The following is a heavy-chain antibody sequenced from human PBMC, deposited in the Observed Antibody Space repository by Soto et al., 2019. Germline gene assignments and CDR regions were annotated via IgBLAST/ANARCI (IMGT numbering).Heavy chain of an antibody. D-gene: IGHD3-10*01. V-gene: IGHV4-34*01. CDR3: ARGVGRGTMVRGVIRGRYFDY. Sequence: SETLSLTCAVYGGSFSGYYWSWIRQPPGKGLEWIGEINHSGSTNYNPSLKSRVTISVDTSKNQFSLKLSSVTAADTAVYYCARGVGRGTMVRGVIRGRYFDYWGQGTLVTVSS. J-gene: IGHJ4*02. CDR1: GGSFSGYY. CDR2: INHSGST.